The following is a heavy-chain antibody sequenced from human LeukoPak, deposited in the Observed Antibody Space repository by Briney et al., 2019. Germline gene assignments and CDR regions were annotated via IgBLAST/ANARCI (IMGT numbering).Heavy chain of an antibody. V-gene: IGHV4-4*09. J-gene: IGHJ5*02. Sequence: PSETLPLTCTVSGGSISSYYWSWIRQPPGKGLEWIGYIYTSGSTNYNPSLKRRVTISVDTSKNQFSLKLSSVTAADTAVYYCARRGASYCSGGSCYSSWFDPWGQGTLVTVSS. CDR3: ARRGASYCSGGSCYSSWFDP. CDR2: IYTSGST. D-gene: IGHD2-15*01. CDR1: GGSISSYY.